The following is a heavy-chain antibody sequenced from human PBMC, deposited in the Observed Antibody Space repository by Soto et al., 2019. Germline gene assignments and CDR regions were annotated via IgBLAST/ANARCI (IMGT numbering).Heavy chain of an antibody. CDR1: GGSFSGYY. Sequence: PSETLSLTCAVYGGSFSGYYWSWIRQPPGEGLEGIGEINHSGSTNYNPSLKSRVTISVDTSKNQFSLKLSSVTAADTAVYYCARGLIDNVLRFLEWSPYFDYWGQGTLVTVSS. D-gene: IGHD3-3*01. CDR2: INHSGST. CDR3: ARGLIDNVLRFLEWSPYFDY. V-gene: IGHV4-34*01. J-gene: IGHJ4*02.